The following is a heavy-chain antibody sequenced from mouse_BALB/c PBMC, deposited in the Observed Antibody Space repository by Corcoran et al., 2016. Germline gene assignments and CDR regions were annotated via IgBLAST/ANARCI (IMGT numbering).Heavy chain of an antibody. CDR3: AREGGLRGFAY. J-gene: IGHJ3*01. D-gene: IGHD2-4*01. Sequence: QVQLQQPGPELVKPGASVKISCKASGYSFTSYYIHWVKQRPGQGLEWIGWIFPGSGNTKYNEKFKGKATLTADTSSSTAYMQLSSLTSEDSAVYFCAREGGLRGFAYWGQGTLVTVSA. CDR2: IFPGSGNT. V-gene: IGHV1-66*01. CDR1: GYSFTSYY.